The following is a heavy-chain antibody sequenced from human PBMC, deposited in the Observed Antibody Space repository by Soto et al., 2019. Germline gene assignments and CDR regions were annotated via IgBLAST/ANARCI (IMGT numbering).Heavy chain of an antibody. CDR3: ARILGDYNFYYGMDV. D-gene: IGHD4-17*01. V-gene: IGHV4-4*02. J-gene: IGHJ6*02. CDR2: IYHSGST. Sequence: ASETLSLTCAVSGGSISSSNWWSWVRQPPGRGLEWIGEIYHSGSTNYNPPLKSRVTISVDKSKNQFSLKLSSVTAADTAVYYCARILGDYNFYYGMDVWGQGTTVTVSS. CDR1: GGSISSSNW.